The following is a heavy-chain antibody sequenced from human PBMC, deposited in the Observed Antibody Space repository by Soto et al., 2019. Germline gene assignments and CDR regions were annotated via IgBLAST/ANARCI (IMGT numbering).Heavy chain of an antibody. CDR3: ARDSNWNDAGDYFDY. D-gene: IGHD1-1*01. J-gene: IGHJ4*02. V-gene: IGHV3-21*01. CDR1: GFTFSSYS. CDR2: ISSSSSYI. Sequence: GGSLRLSFAASGFTFSSYSMNWVRQAPGKGLEWVSSISSSSSYIYYADSVKGRFTISRDNAKNPLYLQMNSLRAEDTAVYYCARDSNWNDAGDYFDYWGQGTLVTVSS.